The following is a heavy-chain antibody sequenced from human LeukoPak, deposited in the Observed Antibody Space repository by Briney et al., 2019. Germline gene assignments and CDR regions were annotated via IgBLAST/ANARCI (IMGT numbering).Heavy chain of an antibody. CDR1: GFTVSSNY. D-gene: IGHD3-3*01. CDR2: ISGSGGST. V-gene: IGHV3-23*01. Sequence: PGGSLRLSCAASGFTVSSNYMSWVRQAPGKGLEWVSAISGSGGSTYYADSVKGLFTISRDNSKNTLYLQMNSLRAEDTAVYYCAKDFLGYYPNWFDPWGQGTLVTVSS. J-gene: IGHJ5*02. CDR3: AKDFLGYYPNWFDP.